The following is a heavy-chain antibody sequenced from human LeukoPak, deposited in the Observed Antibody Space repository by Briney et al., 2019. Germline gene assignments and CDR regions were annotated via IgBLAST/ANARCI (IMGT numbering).Heavy chain of an antibody. CDR2: ISTVSTYT. CDR1: GFTFSDYS. V-gene: IGHV3-21*01. Sequence: PGGSLRLSCAASGFTFSDYSMNWVRQAPGKGLEWVAPISTVSTYTFYAESLKGRISISRDNAKNSLILQMSSLRADDTAVYYCTRDGSGFYYYYYMDVWGKGTTVTVSS. D-gene: IGHD6-25*01. J-gene: IGHJ6*03. CDR3: TRDGSGFYYYYYMDV.